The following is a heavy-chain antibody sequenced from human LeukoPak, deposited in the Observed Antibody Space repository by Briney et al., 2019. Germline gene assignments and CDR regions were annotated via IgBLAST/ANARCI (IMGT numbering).Heavy chain of an antibody. CDR3: ARALDYIVVVPAAVDAFDI. CDR2: ISSSSSYI. V-gene: IGHV3-21*01. Sequence: GGSLRLSCAASGFTFSSYSMNWVRQAPGKGLEWVSSISSSSSYIYYADSVKGRFTISRDNAKNSLYLQMNSLRAEDTAVYYCARALDYIVVVPAAVDAFDIWGQGTMVTVSS. CDR1: GFTFSSYS. J-gene: IGHJ3*02. D-gene: IGHD2-2*01.